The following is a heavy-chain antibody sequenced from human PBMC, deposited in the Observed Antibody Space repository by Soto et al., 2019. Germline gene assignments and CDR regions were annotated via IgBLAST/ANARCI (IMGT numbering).Heavy chain of an antibody. CDR3: AKGTDSSSPTRRGGLGPPRTYYGMDV. CDR2: ISGSGGST. D-gene: IGHD6-6*01. J-gene: IGHJ6*02. Sequence: PGGSLRLSCAASGFTFSSYAMSWVRQAPGKGLEWVSAISGSGGSTYYADSVKGRFTISRDNSKNTLYLQMNSLRAEDTAVYYCAKGTDSSSPTRRGGLGPPRTYYGMDVWGQGTTVTVSS. CDR1: GFTFSSYA. V-gene: IGHV3-23*01.